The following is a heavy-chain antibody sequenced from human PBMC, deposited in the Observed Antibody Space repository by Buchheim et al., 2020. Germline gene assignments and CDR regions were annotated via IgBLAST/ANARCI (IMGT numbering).Heavy chain of an antibody. CDR2: IYYGGTT. CDR1: GGSISSTDYY. D-gene: IGHD4-23*01. Sequence: QLQLQESGPGLVKPSETLSVTCTVSGGSISSTDYYWGWIRQPPGKGLEWIGTIYYGGTTYYNPSLKSRVTISVDTSKNQFSLKLSSVTAPDTAVYFCASRTGFGNSRLNDYWGQGTL. J-gene: IGHJ4*02. CDR3: ASRTGFGNSRLNDY. V-gene: IGHV4-39*01.